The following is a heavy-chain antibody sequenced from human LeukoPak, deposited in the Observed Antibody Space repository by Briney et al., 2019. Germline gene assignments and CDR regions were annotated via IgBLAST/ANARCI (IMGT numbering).Heavy chain of an antibody. J-gene: IGHJ5*02. D-gene: IGHD2-2*01. CDR1: GGTFISYA. V-gene: IGHV1-69*06. Sequence: SVKVSCKASGGTFISYAISWVRQAPGQGLEWMGGIIPIFGTANYAQKFQGRVTITADKSTSTAYMELSSLRSEDTAVYYRARGIVVVPAAAEGSSWFDPWGQGTLVTVSS. CDR3: ARGIVVVPAAAEGSSWFDP. CDR2: IIPIFGTA.